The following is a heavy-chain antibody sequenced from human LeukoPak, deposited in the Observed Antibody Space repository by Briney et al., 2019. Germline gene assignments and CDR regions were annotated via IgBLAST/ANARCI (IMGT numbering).Heavy chain of an antibody. Sequence: GGSLRLSCAASGFTFSSHAMSWVRQAPGKGLEWVANIKQDGSEKYYVDSVKGRFTISRDNAKNSLYLQMNSLRAEDTAVYYCARGITIFGVAANWFDPWGQGALVTVSS. CDR2: IKQDGSEK. D-gene: IGHD3-3*01. CDR1: GFTFSSHA. V-gene: IGHV3-7*04. CDR3: ARGITIFGVAANWFDP. J-gene: IGHJ5*02.